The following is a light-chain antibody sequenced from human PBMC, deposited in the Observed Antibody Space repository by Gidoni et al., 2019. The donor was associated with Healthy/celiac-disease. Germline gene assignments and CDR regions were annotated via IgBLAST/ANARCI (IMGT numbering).Light chain of an antibody. CDR1: SGSLASNY. CDR2: EDN. CDR3: QSYDSSL. J-gene: IGLJ2*01. Sequence: NFMLTHPHSVSDSPGKTVTISCTRSSGSLASNYVQWYQPRPGRSPTTVIYEDNQRPSGVPVRFSGSSDSSSNSASLTISGLKTEDEADYYGQSYDSSLFGGGTKLTVL. V-gene: IGLV6-57*01.